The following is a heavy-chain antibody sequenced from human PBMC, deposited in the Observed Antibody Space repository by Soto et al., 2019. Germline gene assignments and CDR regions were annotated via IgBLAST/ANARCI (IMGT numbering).Heavy chain of an antibody. Sequence: PGGSLRLSCAASGFIFSSYAMSWVRQAPGKGLEWVSAISGSGGSTYYADSVKGRFTISRDNSKNTLYLQMNSLRAEDTAVYYCAKSFRSYYNSEFDYWGQGTLVTVSS. D-gene: IGHD3-10*01. J-gene: IGHJ4*02. CDR2: ISGSGGST. V-gene: IGHV3-23*01. CDR1: GFIFSSYA. CDR3: AKSFRSYYNSEFDY.